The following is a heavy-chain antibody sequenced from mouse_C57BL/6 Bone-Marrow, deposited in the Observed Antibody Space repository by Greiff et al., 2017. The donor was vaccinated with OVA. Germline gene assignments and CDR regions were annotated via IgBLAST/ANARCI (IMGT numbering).Heavy chain of an antibody. CDR3: ARSGDMVTTGDFDY. CDR1: GYTFTSYW. CDR2: IDPSDSYT. D-gene: IGHD2-2*01. V-gene: IGHV1-50*01. Sequence: QVQLQQPGAELVKPGASVKLSCKASGYTFTSYWMQWVKQRPGQGLEWIGEIDPSDSYTNYNQKFKGKATLTVDTSSSTAYMQLSSLTSEDSAVYYCARSGDMVTTGDFDYWGQGTTLTVSS. J-gene: IGHJ2*01.